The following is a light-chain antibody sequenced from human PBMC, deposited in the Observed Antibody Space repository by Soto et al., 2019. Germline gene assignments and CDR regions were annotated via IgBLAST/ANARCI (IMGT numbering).Light chain of an antibody. J-gene: IGKJ1*01. CDR3: QQYYITAVT. Sequence: AILMTQSPSSLSASTGDRVTVTCRASQGISSYLAWYQQKPGKAPKLLIYAASTLQSGVPSRFSGSGSGTDFTLTISCLQSEDFATYYCQQYYITAVTFGQGTKV. CDR1: QGISSY. V-gene: IGKV1-8*01. CDR2: AAS.